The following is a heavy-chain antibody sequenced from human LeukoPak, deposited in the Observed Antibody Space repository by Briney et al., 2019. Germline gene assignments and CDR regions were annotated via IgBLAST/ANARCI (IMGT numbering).Heavy chain of an antibody. CDR3: ARKAHLPLRAATPLDY. V-gene: IGHV3-21*01. CDR1: AFSFNSYD. D-gene: IGHD6-25*01. Sequence: PGGSLRLSCAASAFSFNSYDMAWVRQAPGKGLEWVSSISRSSKDIYYSDSVKGRFTIFRDDAKNSLSLQMNSLRVEDTAIYYCARKAHLPLRAATPLDYWGQGTLVTVSS. CDR2: ISRSSKDI. J-gene: IGHJ4*02.